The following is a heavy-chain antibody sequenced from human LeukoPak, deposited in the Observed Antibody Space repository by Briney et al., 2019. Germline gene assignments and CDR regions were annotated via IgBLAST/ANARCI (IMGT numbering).Heavy chain of an antibody. CDR3: ARGVEPLAANTLAY. CDR2: LYSDGNT. V-gene: IGHV3-53*01. CDR1: GFTVITND. D-gene: IGHD1-14*01. Sequence: GGSLRLSCAASGFTVITNDMTWVRQAPGKGLEWVSVLYSDGNTKYADSVRGRFTISRDNSKSTLYLEMNSLSPDDTAVYYCARGVEPLAANTLAYWGQGTLVTVSS. J-gene: IGHJ4*02.